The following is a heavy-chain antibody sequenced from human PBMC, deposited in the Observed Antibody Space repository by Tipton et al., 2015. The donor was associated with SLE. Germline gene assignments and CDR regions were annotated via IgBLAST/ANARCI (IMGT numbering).Heavy chain of an antibody. CDR1: GGSFSGYY. Sequence: TLSLTCAVYGGSFSGYYWSWIRQHPGKGLEWIGYIYYSGSTYYNPSLKSRVIISVDTSKNQFSLKLSSVTSADTAVYYCARAYSYANFDYWGQGTQVTVSS. V-gene: IGHV4-31*11. D-gene: IGHD3-16*01. CDR3: ARAYSYANFDY. J-gene: IGHJ4*02. CDR2: IYYSGST.